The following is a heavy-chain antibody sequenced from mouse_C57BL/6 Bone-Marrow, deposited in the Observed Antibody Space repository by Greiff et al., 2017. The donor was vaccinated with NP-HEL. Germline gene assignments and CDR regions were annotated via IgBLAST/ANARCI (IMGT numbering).Heavy chain of an antibody. CDR2: ISNGGGST. D-gene: IGHD1-1*01. J-gene: IGHJ4*01. CDR1: GFTFSDYY. CDR3: ASPYYYGSSPYYAMDY. Sequence: DVKLVESGGGLVQPGGSLKLSCAASGFTFSDYYMYWVRQTPEKRLEWVAYISNGGGSTYYPDTVKGRFTISRDNAKNTLYLQMSRLKSEDTAMYYCASPYYYGSSPYYAMDYWGQGTSVTVSS. V-gene: IGHV5-12*01.